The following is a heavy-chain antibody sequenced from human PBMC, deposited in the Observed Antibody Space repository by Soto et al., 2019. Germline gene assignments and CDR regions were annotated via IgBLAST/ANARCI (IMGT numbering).Heavy chain of an antibody. J-gene: IGHJ6*02. CDR3: AKSTGGTANGMGV. Sequence: EVQVVESGGGLVQPGRSLRLSCAASGFSFDDYAMHWVRQAPGKGLEWVSGISWNSGTIGYADSVKGRFTISRDNAKNSLYLQMNSLRAEDTAWYYFAKSTGGTANGMGVWGQGTTVTVSS. CDR2: ISWNSGTI. D-gene: IGHD2-8*02. V-gene: IGHV3-9*01. CDR1: GFSFDDYA.